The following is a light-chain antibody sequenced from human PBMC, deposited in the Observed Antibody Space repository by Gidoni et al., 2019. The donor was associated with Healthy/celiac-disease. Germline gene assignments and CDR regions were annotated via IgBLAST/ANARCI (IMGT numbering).Light chain of an antibody. CDR1: QSLLHSNGYNY. V-gene: IGKV2-28*01. CDR2: LGS. Sequence: DIVMTQSPRSLPVTPGEPASISCRSSQSLLHSNGYNYLDWYLQKPGQSPQHLSYLGSNRASGVPDRFIGSGSGTDFTLKSSRVEAEDVGVYYCMQALQTPYTFGQGTKLEIK. J-gene: IGKJ2*01. CDR3: MQALQTPYT.